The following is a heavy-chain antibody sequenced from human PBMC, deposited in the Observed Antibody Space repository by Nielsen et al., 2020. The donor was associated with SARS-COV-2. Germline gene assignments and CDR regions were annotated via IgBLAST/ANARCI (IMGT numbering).Heavy chain of an antibody. CDR3: ASRLRIVSQWAFDI. V-gene: IGHV3-11*04. CDR2: ISSSGRTI. J-gene: IGHJ3*02. D-gene: IGHD1-14*01. Sequence: GGSLRLSCAASGFSFNDYYMSWIRQAPGKGLEWVSYISSSGRTISYADSVKGRFTMSRDNAKNSLDLQMNSLRVDDTAVYYCASRLRIVSQWAFDIWGQGTMVTVSS. CDR1: GFSFNDYY.